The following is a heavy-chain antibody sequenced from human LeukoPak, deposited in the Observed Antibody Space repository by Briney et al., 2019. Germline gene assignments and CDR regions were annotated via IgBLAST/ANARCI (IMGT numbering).Heavy chain of an antibody. V-gene: IGHV4-4*07. CDR1: GGSISSYY. CDR2: IYTSGST. J-gene: IGHJ4*02. Sequence: SETLSLTCTVSGGSISSYYWSWIRQPAGKGLEWIGRIYTSGSTNYNPSLKSRVTISVDTSKNQFSLKLSSVTAADTAVYYCARDQEYYDFWSGPAFDYWGQGTLVTVSS. D-gene: IGHD3-3*01. CDR3: ARDQEYYDFWSGPAFDY.